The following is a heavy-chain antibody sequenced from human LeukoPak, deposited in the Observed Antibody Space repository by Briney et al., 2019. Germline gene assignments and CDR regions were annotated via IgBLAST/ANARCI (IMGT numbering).Heavy chain of an antibody. D-gene: IGHD1-26*01. V-gene: IGHV1-24*01. CDR3: ARVGATRGYYYYYMDV. CDR1: GYTLTELS. CDR2: FDPEDGET. J-gene: IGHJ6*03. Sequence: ASVKVSCKVSGYTLTELSMHWVRQAPGKGLEWMGGFDPEDGETIYAQKFQGRVTMTEDTSTDTAYMELSSLRSEDTAVYYCARVGATRGYYYYYMDVWGKGTTVTVSS.